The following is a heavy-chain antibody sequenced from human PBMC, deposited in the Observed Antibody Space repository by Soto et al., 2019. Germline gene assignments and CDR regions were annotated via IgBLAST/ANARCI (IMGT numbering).Heavy chain of an antibody. CDR1: GYTFTSYG. V-gene: IGHV1-18*01. D-gene: IGHD3-22*01. CDR2: ISAYNGNT. J-gene: IGHJ4*02. Sequence: ASVKVSCKASGYTFTSYGISWVRQAPGQGLEWMGWISAYNGNTNYAQKLQGRVTMTTDTSTSTAYMELRSLRSDDTAVYYCARPHDYDSSGYYYGYWGQGTLVTVSS. CDR3: ARPHDYDSSGYYYGY.